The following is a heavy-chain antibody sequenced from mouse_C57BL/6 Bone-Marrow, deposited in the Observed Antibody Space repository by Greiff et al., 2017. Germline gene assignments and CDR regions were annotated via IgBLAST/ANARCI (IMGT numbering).Heavy chain of an antibody. V-gene: IGHV1-64*01. CDR2: IHPNSGST. J-gene: IGHJ3*01. Sequence: QVQLQQPGAELVKPGASVKLSCKASGYTFTSYWMHWVKQRPGQGLEWIGMIHPNSGSTNYNEKFKSKATLTVDKSSSTAYMQLSSLKSEDSAVYYCARGRFGNSFAYWGQGTLVTVSA. D-gene: IGHD2-1*01. CDR3: ARGRFGNSFAY. CDR1: GYTFTSYW.